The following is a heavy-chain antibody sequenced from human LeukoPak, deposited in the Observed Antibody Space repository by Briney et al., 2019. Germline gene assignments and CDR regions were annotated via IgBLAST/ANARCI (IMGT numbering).Heavy chain of an antibody. CDR1: GFTFSSYS. V-gene: IGHV3-21*01. J-gene: IGHJ5*02. CDR2: ISSSSYI. CDR3: ARTAVAGNNWFDP. Sequence: PGGSLRLSCAASGFTFSSYSMNWVRQAPGKGLEWVSSISSSSYIYYADSVEGRFTISRDNAKNSLYLQMNSLRAEDTAVYYCARTAVAGNNWFDPWGQGTLVTVSS. D-gene: IGHD6-19*01.